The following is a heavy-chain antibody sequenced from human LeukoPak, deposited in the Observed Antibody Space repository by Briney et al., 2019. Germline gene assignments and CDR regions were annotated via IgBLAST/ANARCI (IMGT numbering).Heavy chain of an antibody. CDR3: TRHWPAAGISDAFDM. CDR2: ISGSGGST. J-gene: IGHJ3*02. Sequence: GGSLRLSCAASGFTFSSYAMSWVRQAPGKGLEWVSAISGSGGSTYYADSVKGRFTISRDNSKNTLYLQMNSLKTEDTAVYYCTRHWPAAGISDAFDMWGQGTLVTVSS. CDR1: GFTFSSYA. D-gene: IGHD6-25*01. V-gene: IGHV3-23*01.